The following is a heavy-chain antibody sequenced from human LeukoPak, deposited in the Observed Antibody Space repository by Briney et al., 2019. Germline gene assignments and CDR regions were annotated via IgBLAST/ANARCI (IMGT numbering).Heavy chain of an antibody. D-gene: IGHD4-17*01. Sequence: GGSLRLSCAASGFTVSSNYMSWVRQAPGKGLEWVSVIYSGGSTYYADSVKGRFTISRDNSKNTLYLQMDSLRAEDTAVYYCARDSDYGDYPDYWGQGTLVTVSS. J-gene: IGHJ4*02. CDR2: IYSGGST. V-gene: IGHV3-66*02. CDR3: ARDSDYGDYPDY. CDR1: GFTVSSNY.